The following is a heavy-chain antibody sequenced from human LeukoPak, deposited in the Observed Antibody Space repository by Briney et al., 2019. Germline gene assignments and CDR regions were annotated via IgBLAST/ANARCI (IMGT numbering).Heavy chain of an antibody. CDR3: ARDLGEVAYCSGGTCPFDY. CDR1: GFTFTGYA. V-gene: IGHV3-30-3*01. J-gene: IGHJ4*02. Sequence: GRSLRLPCAASGFTFTGYAMHWVRQAPGEGLEWVAVISYDGSNKYYADSVKGRFTVSRDNSKNTLYLQMNSLRAEDTAVYYCARDLGEVAYCSGGTCPFDYWGQGTLVTVSS. CDR2: ISYDGSNK. D-gene: IGHD2-15*01.